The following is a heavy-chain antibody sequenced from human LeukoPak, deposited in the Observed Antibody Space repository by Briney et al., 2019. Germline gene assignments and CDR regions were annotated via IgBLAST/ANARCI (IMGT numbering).Heavy chain of an antibody. CDR1: GFTFSSYW. V-gene: IGHV3-7*01. J-gene: IGHJ4*02. Sequence: GGSLRLSCAASGFTFSSYWMSWVRQAPGKGLEWVANIKQDGSEKYYVDSVKGRFTISRDNAKNSLYLQMNSLRAEDTAVYYCAISIPAANAHFDYWGQGTLVTVSS. CDR2: IKQDGSEK. D-gene: IGHD6-13*01. CDR3: AISIPAANAHFDY.